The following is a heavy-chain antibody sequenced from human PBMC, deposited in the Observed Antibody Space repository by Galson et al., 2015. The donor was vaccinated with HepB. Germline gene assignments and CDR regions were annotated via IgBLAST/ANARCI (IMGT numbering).Heavy chain of an antibody. CDR3: ARGGGVAVARLGY. CDR2: ISYDGSNK. D-gene: IGHD6-19*01. V-gene: IGHV3-30*04. CDR1: GFTFSSYA. Sequence: SLRLSCAASGFTFSSYAMHWVRQAPGKGLEWVAVISYDGSNKYYADSVKGRFTISRDNSKNTLYLQMNSLRAEDTAVYYCARGGGVAVARLGYWGQGTLVTVSS. J-gene: IGHJ4*02.